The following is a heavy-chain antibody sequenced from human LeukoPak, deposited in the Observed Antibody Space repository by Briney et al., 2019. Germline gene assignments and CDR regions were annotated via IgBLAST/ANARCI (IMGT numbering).Heavy chain of an antibody. D-gene: IGHD5-18*01. CDR1: GFTVSSCY. V-gene: IGHV3-66*01. CDR3: AKDLDTTVVQKGYDP. J-gene: IGHJ5*02. Sequence: GGSLRLSCAASGFTVSSCYMTWVRQAPGKGLKWVSVIYSGGNADYADSVKGRFTISRDNSKNTLYLQMNGLRAEDTAVYYCAKDLDTTVVQKGYDPWGQGTLVTVPS. CDR2: IYSGGNA.